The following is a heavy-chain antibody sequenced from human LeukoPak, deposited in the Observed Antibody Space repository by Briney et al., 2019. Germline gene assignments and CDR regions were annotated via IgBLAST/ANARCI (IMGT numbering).Heavy chain of an antibody. J-gene: IGHJ4*02. D-gene: IGHD3-22*01. CDR1: GFIFTNYW. Sequence: GGSLRLSCAASGFIFTNYWMSWVRQAPGKGLEWVANIKQDESEKYYVDSVKGRFTISRDNAENSVYLQMNSLRVEDTAVYYCARDRALYDRSGYYYTEDDYWGQGTLVTVSS. CDR2: IKQDESEK. V-gene: IGHV3-7*01. CDR3: ARDRALYDRSGYYYTEDDY.